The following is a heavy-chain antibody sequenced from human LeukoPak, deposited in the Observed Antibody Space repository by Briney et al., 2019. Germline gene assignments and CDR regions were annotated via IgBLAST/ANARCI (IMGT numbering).Heavy chain of an antibody. Sequence: GRSLRLSCAASGFTFSSYAMHWVRQAPGKGLEWVAVISYDGSNKYYADSVKGRFTISRDNSKNTLYLQMNSLRAEDTAVYYCARGAPRAGYNLADYWGQGTLVTVSS. J-gene: IGHJ4*02. D-gene: IGHD5-24*01. V-gene: IGHV3-30*04. CDR3: ARGAPRAGYNLADY. CDR1: GFTFSSYA. CDR2: ISYDGSNK.